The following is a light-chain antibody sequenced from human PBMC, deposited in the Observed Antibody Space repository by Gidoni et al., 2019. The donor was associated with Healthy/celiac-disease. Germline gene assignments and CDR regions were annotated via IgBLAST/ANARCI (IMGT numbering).Light chain of an antibody. V-gene: IGKV2-28*01. J-gene: IGKJ4*01. CDR2: MGS. CDR1: QSLLHSNGYNY. Sequence: DIVMTQSPLSLPVTPGEPVSISCRSSQSLLHSNGYNYLDWYLQRPGQSPQLLIYMGSNRASGVPDRFSGSGSGTDFTLKISRVEAEDVGVYYCMQALQTPLTFGGXTKVEIK. CDR3: MQALQTPLT.